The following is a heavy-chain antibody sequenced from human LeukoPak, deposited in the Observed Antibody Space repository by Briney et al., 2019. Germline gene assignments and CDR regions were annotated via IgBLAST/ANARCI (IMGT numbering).Heavy chain of an antibody. CDR1: GFTFTNYW. CDR2: IKQDGNEK. J-gene: IGHJ4*02. D-gene: IGHD6-13*01. CDR3: ARGGTSGYSSSLHFWGGNYYFDY. V-gene: IGHV3-7*01. Sequence: GGSLTLSCAASGFTFTNYWMSWVRQAPGTGLEWVANIKQDGNEKYYVDSVRGRFTITRDNAKNSLYLQMNSLRAENTAVYYCARGGTSGYSSSLHFWGGNYYFDYWGQGTLVTVSS.